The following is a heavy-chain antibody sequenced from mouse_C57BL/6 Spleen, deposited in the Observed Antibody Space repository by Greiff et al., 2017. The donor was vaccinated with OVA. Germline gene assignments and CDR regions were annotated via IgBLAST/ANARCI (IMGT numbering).Heavy chain of an antibody. CDR3: AKTDYYGSSEAWFAY. D-gene: IGHD1-1*01. CDR2: ISYDGSN. V-gene: IGHV3-6*01. J-gene: IGHJ3*01. CDR1: GYSITSGYY. Sequence: ESGPGLVKPSQSLSLTCSVTGYSITSGYYWNWIRQFPGNKLEWMGYISYDGSNNYNPSLKNRISITRDTSKNQFFLKLNSVTTEDTATYYCAKTDYYGSSEAWFAYWGQGTLVTVSA.